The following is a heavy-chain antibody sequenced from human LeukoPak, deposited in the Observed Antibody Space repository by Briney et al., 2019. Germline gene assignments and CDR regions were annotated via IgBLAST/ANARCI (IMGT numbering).Heavy chain of an antibody. CDR2: IYNSGST. D-gene: IGHD5-24*01. V-gene: IGHV4-59*01. CDR3: VRDRELTY. CDR1: DGSISIYY. J-gene: IGHJ4*02. Sequence: PAETLSLTCTVSDGSISIYYWSWIRQPPGKGLEWIGYIYNSGSTIYNPSLKSRVTISADTSKNQFSLKLSSVIAADTAVYYCVRDRELTYWGQGTLVTVSS.